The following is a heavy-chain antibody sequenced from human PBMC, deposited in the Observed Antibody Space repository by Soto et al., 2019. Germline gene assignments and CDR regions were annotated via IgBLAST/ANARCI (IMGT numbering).Heavy chain of an antibody. Sequence: QVQLVESGGGVVQPGRSLRLSCAASGFTFSSYGMHWVRQAPGKGLEWVAVIWYDGSNKYYADSVKGRFTIPRDNSKNTLYLQMNSLRAEDTAVYYCARVGYSYGGYYFDYWGQGTLVTVSS. V-gene: IGHV3-33*01. D-gene: IGHD5-18*01. CDR2: IWYDGSNK. CDR3: ARVGYSYGGYYFDY. J-gene: IGHJ4*02. CDR1: GFTFSSYG.